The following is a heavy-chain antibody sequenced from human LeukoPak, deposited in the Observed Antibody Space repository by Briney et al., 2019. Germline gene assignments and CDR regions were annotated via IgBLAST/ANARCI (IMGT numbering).Heavy chain of an antibody. CDR2: IYSSRST. V-gene: IGHV4-59*11. J-gene: IGHJ4*02. Sequence: SETLSLTCTVSGGSISSHYWSWIRQPPGKGLEWIGHIYSSRSTNYNPSLKSRVTISVDTSKNQFSLKLTSVTAADTAVYYCARESVSSGWFDYWGQGTLVTVSS. CDR3: ARESVSSGWFDY. D-gene: IGHD6-19*01. CDR1: GGSISSHY.